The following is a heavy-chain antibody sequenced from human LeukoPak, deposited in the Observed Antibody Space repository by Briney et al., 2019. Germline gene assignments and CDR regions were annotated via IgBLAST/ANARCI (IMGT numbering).Heavy chain of an antibody. Sequence: ASFPVPCKASGYTFTGYYMHWLRQAPRQGLEGIGWINPNSGCTNYAQKFQGRVTRTRDTSISTAYMELGRLRSDDTAVYYCARADYGYLYNWFDPWGQGTLVTVSS. D-gene: IGHD4-17*01. J-gene: IGHJ5*02. CDR2: INPNSGCT. V-gene: IGHV1-2*02. CDR1: GYTFTGYY. CDR3: ARADYGYLYNWFDP.